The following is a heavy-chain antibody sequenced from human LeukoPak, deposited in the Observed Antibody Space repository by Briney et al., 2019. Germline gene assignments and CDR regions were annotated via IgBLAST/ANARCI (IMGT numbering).Heavy chain of an antibody. J-gene: IGHJ4*02. V-gene: IGHV3-23*01. CDR1: GFSFRDYA. CDR2: VSGGAEAT. CDR3: AKDTPLTAYTSGWSNNCFDY. Sequence: GGSLRLSCAASGFSFRDYAMTWVRQAPGKGLEWVSTVSGGAEATYYAGSVKGRFAISRDNSKSALYLQMNSLRAEDTAIYYCAKDTPLTAYTSGWSNNCFDYWGQGTLVTVSS. D-gene: IGHD6-19*01.